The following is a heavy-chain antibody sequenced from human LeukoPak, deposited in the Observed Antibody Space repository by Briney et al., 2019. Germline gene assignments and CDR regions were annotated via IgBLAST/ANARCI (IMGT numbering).Heavy chain of an antibody. CDR2: ISGSAVST. Sequence: GGSLRLSCAASGFIFSRYAMTWVRQAPGKGLEWVSSISGSAVSTYYADSVKGRFTISRDNSKNTLYLQMNSLRAEDTAVYYCAKDWEDSSGWSNFDYWGQGSLVIVSS. D-gene: IGHD6-19*01. CDR1: GFIFSRYA. V-gene: IGHV3-23*01. J-gene: IGHJ4*02. CDR3: AKDWEDSSGWSNFDY.